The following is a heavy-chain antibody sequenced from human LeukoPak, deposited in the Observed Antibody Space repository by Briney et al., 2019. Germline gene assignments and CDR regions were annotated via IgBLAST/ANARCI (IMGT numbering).Heavy chain of an antibody. CDR1: VYTFTPYY. V-gene: IGHV1-2*06. CDR2: ITTSSGGT. CDR3: FVAGSGKPL. D-gene: IGHD6-19*01. J-gene: IGHJ4*02. Sequence: ASVKVSCQAFVYTFTPYYLHWVRQPAGQGLEWMGPITTSSGGTTYAQSFPGRVTITRDTSISTAYMEIDRLTSVDTAMYYCFVAGSGKPLWGQGTLVIVPS.